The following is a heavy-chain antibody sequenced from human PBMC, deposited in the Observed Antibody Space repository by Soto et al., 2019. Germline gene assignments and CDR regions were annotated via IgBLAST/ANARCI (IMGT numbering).Heavy chain of an antibody. Sequence: QVQLVESGGGVVQPGRSLRLSCAASGFTFSSYAMHWVRQAPGKGLEWVAVISYDGSNKYYADSVKGRFTISRDNSKNTLYLQMNSLRAEDTAVYYCARDVAAFWGFFEEYGMDVWGQGTTVNVSS. V-gene: IGHV3-30-3*01. CDR1: GFTFSSYA. CDR2: ISYDGSNK. D-gene: IGHD3-16*01. J-gene: IGHJ6*02. CDR3: ARDVAAFWGFFEEYGMDV.